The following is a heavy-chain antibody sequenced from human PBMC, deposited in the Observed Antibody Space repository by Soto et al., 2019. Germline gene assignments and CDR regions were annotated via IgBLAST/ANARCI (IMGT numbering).Heavy chain of an antibody. CDR3: ARGQEGVVATH. Sequence: QVQLQQWGAGLLKPSETLSLTCVVYGGSLSGYYWSWIRQPPGKGLEWIGEIKDGGLTNYSPSLKSRAIRSVDRAKNQFSLKLHSVTAADTAVYYCARGQEGVVATHWDQGSLVTVSS. J-gene: IGHJ4*02. D-gene: IGHD5-12*01. CDR1: GGSLSGYY. V-gene: IGHV4-34*01. CDR2: IKDGGLT.